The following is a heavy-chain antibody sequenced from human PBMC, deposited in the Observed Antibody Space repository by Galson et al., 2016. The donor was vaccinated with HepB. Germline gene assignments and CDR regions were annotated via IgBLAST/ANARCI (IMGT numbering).Heavy chain of an antibody. D-gene: IGHD6-19*01. Sequence: SVKVSCKASGGTFSNYAISWVRQAPGQGLEWVGRIIPILDIANYAQRFQGRVTITAVKSTSTAYMELSSLRSEDTAVYYCARGLGSGWFGVLNYWGQGTLIPVSA. J-gene: IGHJ4*02. CDR2: IIPILDIA. CDR3: ARGLGSGWFGVLNY. CDR1: GGTFSNYA. V-gene: IGHV1-69*04.